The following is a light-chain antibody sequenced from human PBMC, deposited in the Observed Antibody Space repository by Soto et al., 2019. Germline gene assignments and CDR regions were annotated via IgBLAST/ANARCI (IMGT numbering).Light chain of an antibody. Sequence: DIQMTQSPSTLSASVGDRATITCRASQSIRNWLAWYQDKPGKAPKLLIYGASSLESGVPSRFSGSGSGTEFTLTIGGLQPDDFATYYCQHYNAFPWPCGQGTKVEIK. CDR3: QHYNAFPWP. V-gene: IGKV1-5*01. CDR1: QSIRNW. J-gene: IGKJ1*01. CDR2: GAS.